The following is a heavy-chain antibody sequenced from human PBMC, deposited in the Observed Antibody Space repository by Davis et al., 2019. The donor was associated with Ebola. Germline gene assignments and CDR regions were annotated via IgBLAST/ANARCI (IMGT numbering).Heavy chain of an antibody. J-gene: IGHJ3*02. D-gene: IGHD2-2*01. CDR1: RYTFTDYW. CDR3: ARYQVVDAFDM. V-gene: IGHV5-51*01. Sequence: GESLKISCKASRYTFTDYWIGWVRQMPGKGLEWLGLMHPRNSDTTYSPSFLGQVTISADKSTSTAYLQWSSLKASDTAMYFCARYQVVDAFDMWGQGTMVTVSS. CDR2: MHPRNSDT.